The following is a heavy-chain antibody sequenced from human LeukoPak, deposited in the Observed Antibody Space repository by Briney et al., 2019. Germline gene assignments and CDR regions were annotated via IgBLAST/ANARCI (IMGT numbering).Heavy chain of an antibody. CDR2: IKKDGSEK. V-gene: IGHV3-7*01. CDR3: ARAQGYLDL. CDR1: GFTFSSYW. J-gene: IGHJ4*02. Sequence: GGSLRLSCAASGFTFSSYWMSWVRQAPGKGLEWVANIKKDGSEKYYPDSVKGRFTISRDNAKNSLYLQLNSLRAEDTAVYYCARAQGYLDLWGQGTLVSVSS.